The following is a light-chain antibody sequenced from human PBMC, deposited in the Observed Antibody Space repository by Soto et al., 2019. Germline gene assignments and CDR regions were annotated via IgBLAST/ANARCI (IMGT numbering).Light chain of an antibody. J-gene: IGKJ1*01. CDR3: QQYNSQST. Sequence: DIEMTQSPSSLSASVGARVTITCRASQNIITFLNWYQQNPGQAPKFRIYAASSLQSGVPSRLSGRGSGTDFTLTITSMQPEDFATYYCQQYNSQSTFGQGTKVDI. V-gene: IGKV1-39*01. CDR2: AAS. CDR1: QNIITF.